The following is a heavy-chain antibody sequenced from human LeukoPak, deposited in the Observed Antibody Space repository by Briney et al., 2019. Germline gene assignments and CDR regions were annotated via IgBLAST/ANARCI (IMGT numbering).Heavy chain of an antibody. CDR3: ARDNGDYNFDY. Sequence: ASVKVSCKASSHTFTSYGLSWVRQAPGQGLEWMGWISVYRSKTNYAQKFQGRITLTTDASTRTTFMELRSLRSDDTAVYYCARDNGDYNFDYWGQGTLVTASS. V-gene: IGHV1-18*01. D-gene: IGHD4-17*01. J-gene: IGHJ4*02. CDR2: ISVYRSKT. CDR1: SHTFTSYG.